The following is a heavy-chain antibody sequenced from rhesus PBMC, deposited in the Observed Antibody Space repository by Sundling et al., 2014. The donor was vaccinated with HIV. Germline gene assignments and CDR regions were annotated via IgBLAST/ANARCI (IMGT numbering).Heavy chain of an antibody. D-gene: IGHD3-28*01. CDR3: ARGKITMIDP. CDR2: IYSNTENT. Sequence: QVQLQESGPAVVKPSETLSLTCAVSGGSISGGYYWSWIRQPPGKGLEWIGAIYSNTENTNYNPSLKSRVTISKDTSTNQFSLELRSVTAADAAVYYCARGKITMIDPWGQGVLVTVSS. V-gene: IGHV4S13*01. CDR1: GGSISGGYY. J-gene: IGHJ4*01.